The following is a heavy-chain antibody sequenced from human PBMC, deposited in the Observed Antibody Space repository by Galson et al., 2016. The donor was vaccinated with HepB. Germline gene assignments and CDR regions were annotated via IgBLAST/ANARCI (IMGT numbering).Heavy chain of an antibody. CDR3: AKGTTLQVHFGYFDH. CDR1: GLTFKNHW. V-gene: IGHV3-23*01. Sequence: FLRLSCAASGLTFKNHWMSWVRQAPGKGLEWVSGISDSAGSTYFADSVKGRFTISRDNSKNTLYLQMNSSRVEDTAVYYCAKGTTLQVHFGYFDHWGQGTLVTVSS. D-gene: IGHD1/OR15-1a*01. J-gene: IGHJ4*02. CDR2: ISDSAGST.